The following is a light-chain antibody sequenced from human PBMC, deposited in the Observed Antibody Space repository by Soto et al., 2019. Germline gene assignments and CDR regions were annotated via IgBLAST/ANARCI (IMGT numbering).Light chain of an antibody. Sequence: EIVLTQSPGTLSLSPGERATLSCRASQSVSSSYFAWYQQRFGQAPRLLIYGASNRATGIPNRFSGSGLGTDFPFTFCRLEPKVFAVYYCQKYGSSWCNLGKGTKVDIK. J-gene: IGKJ2*01. CDR3: QKYGSSWCN. CDR1: QSVSSSY. V-gene: IGKV3-20*01. CDR2: GAS.